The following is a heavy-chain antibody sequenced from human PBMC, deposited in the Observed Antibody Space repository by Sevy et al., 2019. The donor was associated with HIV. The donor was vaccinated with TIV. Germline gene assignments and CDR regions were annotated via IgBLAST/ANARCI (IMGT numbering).Heavy chain of an antibody. CDR1: GYTFTSYA. V-gene: IGHV7-4-1*02. D-gene: IGHD2-15*01. Sequence: ASLKVSCKASGYTFTSYAMNWVRQAPGQGLEWMGWINTNTGNPTYAQGFTGRFVFSLDTSVSTAYLQISSLKAEDTAVYYCAREGLGYCSGGSCYSYFDYWGQGTLVTVSS. CDR3: AREGLGYCSGGSCYSYFDY. CDR2: INTNTGNP. J-gene: IGHJ4*02.